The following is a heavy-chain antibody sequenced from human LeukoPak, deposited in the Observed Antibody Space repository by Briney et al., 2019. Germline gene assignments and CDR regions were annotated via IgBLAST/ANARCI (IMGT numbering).Heavy chain of an antibody. CDR1: GYTFTSYA. CDR2: IDPSTGGT. V-gene: IGHV1-2*02. Sequence: ASVKVSYKASGYTFTSYAMNWVRQAPGQGLEWMGWIDPSTGGTNYAQNFQGRVTMTRDTSTTTVYMELSSLKSDDTAVYHCARGNNYGSGSLFYGWGQGTLVTVSS. D-gene: IGHD3-10*01. J-gene: IGHJ4*02. CDR3: ARGNNYGSGSLFYG.